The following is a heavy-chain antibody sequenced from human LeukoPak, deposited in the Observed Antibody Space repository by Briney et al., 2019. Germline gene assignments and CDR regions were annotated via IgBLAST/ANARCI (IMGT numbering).Heavy chain of an antibody. CDR3: ARSPRDYYDSSGYYYFDY. V-gene: IGHV1-46*01. CDR1: GYTFTSYY. CDR2: INPSGGST. J-gene: IGHJ4*02. Sequence: ASVKVSCKASGYTFTSYYMHWVRQAPGQGLEWMGIINPSGGSTSYAQKFQGRVTMTRDTSTSTVYMELSSLRSGDTAVYYCARSPRDYYDSSGYYYFDYWGQGTLVTVSS. D-gene: IGHD3-22*01.